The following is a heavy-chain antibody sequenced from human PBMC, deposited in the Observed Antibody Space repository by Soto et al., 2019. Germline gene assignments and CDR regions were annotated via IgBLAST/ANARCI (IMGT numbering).Heavy chain of an antibody. Sequence: EVQLVESGGGLVQPGGSLRLSCAASGFTFSSYEMNWVRQAPGKGLEWVSYISSSGSTIYYADSVKGRFTISRDNAKKSLYLQMNSLRAEDTAGYYCARERWYYYGMDVWGQGTTVTVSS. CDR2: ISSSGSTI. V-gene: IGHV3-48*03. J-gene: IGHJ6*02. CDR1: GFTFSSYE. CDR3: ARERWYYYGMDV.